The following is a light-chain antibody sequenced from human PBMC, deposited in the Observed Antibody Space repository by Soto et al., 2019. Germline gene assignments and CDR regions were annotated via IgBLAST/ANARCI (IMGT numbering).Light chain of an antibody. CDR1: SSDVGGYNY. CDR2: EVS. Sequence: QSVLTQPPSAPGSPGQSVTISCTGTSSDVGGYNYVSWYQQHPGKAPKLMIYEVSKRPSGVPDRFSGSKSGNTASLTVSGLQAEDEADYYCSSYAGSNNLNVFGTGTKVTVL. CDR3: SSYAGSNNLNV. V-gene: IGLV2-8*01. J-gene: IGLJ1*01.